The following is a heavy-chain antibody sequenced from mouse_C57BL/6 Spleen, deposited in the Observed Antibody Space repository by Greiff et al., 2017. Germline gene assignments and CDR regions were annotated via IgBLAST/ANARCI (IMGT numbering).Heavy chain of an antibody. CDR2: IDPSDSET. CDR3: ARDYGSEDAMDY. Sequence: VQLQQPGAELVRPGSSVKLSCKASGYTFTRYWMHWVKQRPIQGLEWIGNIDPSDSETHYNQKFKDKATLTVDKSSSTAYMQLSSLTSEDSAVYYCARDYGSEDAMDYWGQGTSVTVSS. V-gene: IGHV1-52*01. J-gene: IGHJ4*01. D-gene: IGHD1-1*01. CDR1: GYTFTRYW.